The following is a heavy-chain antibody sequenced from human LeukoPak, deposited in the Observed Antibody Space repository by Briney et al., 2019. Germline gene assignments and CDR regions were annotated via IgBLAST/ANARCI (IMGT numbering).Heavy chain of an antibody. CDR1: GFTVSSSD. CDR3: ARDSIEDYGMDV. CDR2: IYSGGNT. V-gene: IGHV3-66*01. Sequence: GGSLRLSFAASGFTVSSSDMTWVRQAPGKGLEWVSLIYSGGNTYYADSAKGRFTISRDNSKNTLYLQMNSLRAEDTAVYYCARDSIEDYGMDVWGQGTTVTVSS. D-gene: IGHD5-24*01. J-gene: IGHJ6*02.